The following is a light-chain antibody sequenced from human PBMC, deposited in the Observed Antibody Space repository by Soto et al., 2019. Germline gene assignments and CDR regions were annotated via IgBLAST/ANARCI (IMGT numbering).Light chain of an antibody. CDR1: QSVSSSY. CDR2: GAS. J-gene: IGKJ2*01. Sequence: EIVLTQSPGTLSLSPGERATLSCRASQSVSSSYLAWYQQKPGQAPRLLIYGASSRATGIPDRFSVSGSGTDFTLTISRLEPEAFAVYYCQQYGSSQYTFGQGTKLEIK. V-gene: IGKV3-20*01. CDR3: QQYGSSQYT.